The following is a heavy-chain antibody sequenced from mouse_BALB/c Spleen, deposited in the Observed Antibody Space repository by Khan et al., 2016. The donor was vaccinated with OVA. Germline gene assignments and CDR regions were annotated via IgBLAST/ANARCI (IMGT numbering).Heavy chain of an antibody. J-gene: IGHJ4*01. CDR3: ARGGAAFYRNDGGAMDS. CDR2: INTHSGVP. Sequence: QIQLVQSGPELKKPGETVRISCKASGYTFTTAGMQWVQKMPGKGLKWIGWINTHSGVPKYAEDFKGRFVFSLATSANTAYLQITNLKNEDTATYFSARGGAAFYRNDGGAMDSWGQGTSVTVSS. D-gene: IGHD2-14*01. V-gene: IGHV9-4*02. CDR1: GYTFTTAG.